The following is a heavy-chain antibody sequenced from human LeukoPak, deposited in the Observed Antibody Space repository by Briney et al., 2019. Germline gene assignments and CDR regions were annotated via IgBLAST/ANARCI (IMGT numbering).Heavy chain of an antibody. Sequence: GGSLRLSCAASGFTFSSYGMHWVRQAPGKGLEWVAVISYDGSNKYYADSVKGRFTISRDNSKNTLYLQMNSLRAEDTAVYYCASEDGYSDYWGQGTLVTVSS. D-gene: IGHD5-24*01. CDR1: GFTFSSYG. CDR2: ISYDGSNK. CDR3: ASEDGYSDY. J-gene: IGHJ4*02. V-gene: IGHV3-30*03.